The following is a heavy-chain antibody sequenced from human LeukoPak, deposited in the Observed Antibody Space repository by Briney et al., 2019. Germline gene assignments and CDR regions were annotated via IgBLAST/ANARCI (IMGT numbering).Heavy chain of an antibody. J-gene: IGHJ4*02. Sequence: GGSLRLSCAASGFTFSSYGMHWVRQAPGKGLEWVAVISYDGSNKYYADSVKGRFTISRDNSKYTLYLQMNSLRAEDTAVYYCAKYYYDSSGYGCWGQGTLVTVSS. CDR2: ISYDGSNK. D-gene: IGHD3-22*01. V-gene: IGHV3-30*18. CDR3: AKYYYDSSGYGC. CDR1: GFTFSSYG.